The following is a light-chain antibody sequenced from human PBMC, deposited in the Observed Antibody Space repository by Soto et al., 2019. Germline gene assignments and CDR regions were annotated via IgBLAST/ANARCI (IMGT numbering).Light chain of an antibody. V-gene: IGKV3-20*01. CDR3: QQYGSSFMYT. CDR2: GVS. CDR1: QSVSSCY. Sequence: EIVLTQSPGTLSLSPGERGTLPCRASQSVSSCYLAWYQQKPGQAPRLLIYGVSSRATGIPDRFSGSGSGTDFTLTISRLEPEDFAVYYCQQYGSSFMYTFGQGTKLEIK. J-gene: IGKJ2*01.